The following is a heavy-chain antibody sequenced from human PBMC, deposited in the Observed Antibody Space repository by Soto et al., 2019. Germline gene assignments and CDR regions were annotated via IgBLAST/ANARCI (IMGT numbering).Heavy chain of an antibody. V-gene: IGHV1-69*04. CDR2: IIPILGIA. CDR1: GGTFSSYT. Sequence: ASVKVSCKASGGTFSSYTISWVRQAPGQGLEWMGRIIPILGIANHAQKFQGRVTITADKSTSTAYMELSSLRSEDTAVYYCARDVGYYGSGSYYNFGYWGQGTLVTVSS. CDR3: ARDVGYYGSGSYYNFGY. J-gene: IGHJ4*02. D-gene: IGHD3-10*01.